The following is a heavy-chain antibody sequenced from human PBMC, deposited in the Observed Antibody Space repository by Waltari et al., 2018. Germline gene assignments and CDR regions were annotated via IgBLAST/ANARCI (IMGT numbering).Heavy chain of an antibody. CDR1: GGSFSGYY. V-gene: IGHV4-34*01. CDR2: INHSGRT. CDR3: ARGRQMVRGVIIKGRGTFWFDP. Sequence: QVQLQQWGAGLLKPSETLSLTCAVYGGSFSGYYWSWIRQPPGKGLEWIGEINHSGRTKYNPYLKSRDTISVDTSKNQFSLKLSSVTAADTAVYYCARGRQMVRGVIIKGRGTFWFDPWGQGTLVTVSS. J-gene: IGHJ5*02. D-gene: IGHD3-10*01.